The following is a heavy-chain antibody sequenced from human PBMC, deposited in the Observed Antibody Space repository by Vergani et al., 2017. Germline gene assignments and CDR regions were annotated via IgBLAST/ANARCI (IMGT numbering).Heavy chain of an antibody. Sequence: EVQLVQSGAEVKKPGESLKLSCKGSGYSFTSYWIGWVRQMPGKGLEWMGIIYPGDSDTRYSPSFQGQVTISADKSSRTAYLQWSSLKASDTAMYYCARLPATLYYDYYMDVRGKGTTVTVSS. D-gene: IGHD1-14*01. V-gene: IGHV5-51*01. CDR1: GYSFTSYW. CDR2: IYPGDSDT. J-gene: IGHJ6*03. CDR3: ARLPATLYYDYYMDV.